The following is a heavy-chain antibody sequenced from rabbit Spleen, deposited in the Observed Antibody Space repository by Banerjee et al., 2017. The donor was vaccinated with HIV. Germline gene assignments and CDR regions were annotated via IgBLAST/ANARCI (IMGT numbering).Heavy chain of an antibody. D-gene: IGHD2-1*01. J-gene: IGHJ3*01. CDR1: GIDFSSSYY. CDR3: ARDVGDVGVDLTRLDL. Sequence: QSLEESGGDLVKPGASLTLTGTASGIDFSSSYYMNWVRQAPGKGLEWIGCIYAGSSDKNYYASWAEGRFTISKTSSTTVTLQMTSLTAADTATYFCARDVGDVGVDLTRLDLWGQGTLVTVS. CDR2: IYAGSSDKN. V-gene: IGHV1S40*01.